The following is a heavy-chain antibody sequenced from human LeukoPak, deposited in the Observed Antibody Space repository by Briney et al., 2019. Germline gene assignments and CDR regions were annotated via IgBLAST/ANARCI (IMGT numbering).Heavy chain of an antibody. Sequence: GRSLRLSCAASGFTFSNYAMHWVRQAPGKGLEWVASVNTVSSYIYYADSMRGRFTISRDNAKNSLFLQMNSLRAEDTAVYYCARLRRNSDRSDFFYYYDHWGQGTLVTVSS. CDR2: VNTVSSYI. CDR3: ARLRRNSDRSDFFYYYDH. V-gene: IGHV3-21*01. CDR1: GFTFSNYA. J-gene: IGHJ4*02. D-gene: IGHD3-22*01.